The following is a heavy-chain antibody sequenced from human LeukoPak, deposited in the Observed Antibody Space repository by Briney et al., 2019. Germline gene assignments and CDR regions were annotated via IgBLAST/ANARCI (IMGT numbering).Heavy chain of an antibody. D-gene: IGHD3-10*01. Sequence: GGSLRLSCVASGFTVSSNYMHWVRLAPGKGLEWVSLIYSGGSTYYADSVKGRFTISRDNSKNTLYLQMNSPRAEDTAVYYCTRDAGGLNYWGPGTLVTVSS. J-gene: IGHJ4*02. CDR3: TRDAGGLNY. CDR1: GFTVSSNY. CDR2: IYSGGST. V-gene: IGHV3-66*01.